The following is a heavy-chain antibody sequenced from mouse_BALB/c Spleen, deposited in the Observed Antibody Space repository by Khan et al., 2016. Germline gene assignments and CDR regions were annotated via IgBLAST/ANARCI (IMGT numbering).Heavy chain of an antibody. CDR3: AKGAYYGNYVAY. CDR2: ISCYNGAT. J-gene: IGHJ3*01. D-gene: IGHD2-10*01. CDR1: GCSFTGYY. V-gene: IGHV1S34*01. Sequence: LVKTGASVKISCKASGCSFTGYYMHWVKQSHGKSLEWIGYISCYNGATSYNQKFKGKATFTVDTSSSTAYMQFNSLTSEDSAVYYCAKGAYYGNYVAYWGQGTLVTVSA.